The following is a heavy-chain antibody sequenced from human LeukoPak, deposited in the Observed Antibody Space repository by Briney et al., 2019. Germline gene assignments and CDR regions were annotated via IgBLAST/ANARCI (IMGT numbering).Heavy chain of an antibody. Sequence: CAXRWGRQVPGKGLEWVSGISGNGGSTYYADSVKGRFTISRDNSKNTLYLQMNSLRAEDTAVYYCARDIVVVVAAHFDYWGQGTLVTVSS. D-gene: IGHD2-15*01. J-gene: IGHJ4*02. V-gene: IGHV3-23*01. CDR1: CA. CDR3: ARDIVVVVAAHFDY. CDR2: ISGNGGST.